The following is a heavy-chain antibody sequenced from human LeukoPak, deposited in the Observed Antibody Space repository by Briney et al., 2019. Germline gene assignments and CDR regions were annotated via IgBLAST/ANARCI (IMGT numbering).Heavy chain of an antibody. CDR3: ARGRRGYSYGYFGLDWFDP. CDR2: TYYRSKWYN. CDR1: GDSVSSNSAA. J-gene: IGHJ5*02. V-gene: IGHV6-1*01. Sequence: SQTLSLTCAISGDSVSSNSAAWNWIRQSPSRGLEWLGRTYYRSKWYNDYAVSVKSLITINPDTSKNQFSLQLNSVTPEDTAVYYCARGRRGYSYGYFGLDWFDPWGQGTLVTVSS. D-gene: IGHD5-18*01.